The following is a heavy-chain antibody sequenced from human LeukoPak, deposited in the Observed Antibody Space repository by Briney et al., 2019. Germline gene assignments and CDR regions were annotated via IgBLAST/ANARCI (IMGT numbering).Heavy chain of an antibody. Sequence: GASVKVSCKASGYTFTSYDINWVRQTTGQGLEWMGWMNPNSGNTGYPQKFQGRVTMTRNTSISTAYMELSSLRSEDTAVYYCARAHDYYGSGSSTWGYYYYYYMDVWGKGTTVTISS. J-gene: IGHJ6*03. V-gene: IGHV1-8*01. D-gene: IGHD3-10*01. CDR2: MNPNSGNT. CDR3: ARAHDYYGSGSSTWGYYYYYYMDV. CDR1: GYTFTSYD.